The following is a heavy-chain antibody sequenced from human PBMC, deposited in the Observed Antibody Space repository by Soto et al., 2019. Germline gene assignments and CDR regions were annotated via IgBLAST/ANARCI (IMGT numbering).Heavy chain of an antibody. Sequence: SETLFLTCTVSGGSISSGGYYWSWIRQHPGKGLEWIGYIYYSGSTYYNPSLKSRVTISVDTSKNQFSLKLSSVTAADTAVYYCARVGCYDGSGYNAFWGQGTMVT. CDR2: IYYSGST. CDR1: GGSISSGGYY. V-gene: IGHV4-31*03. CDR3: ARVGCYDGSGYNAF. J-gene: IGHJ3*01. D-gene: IGHD3-22*01.